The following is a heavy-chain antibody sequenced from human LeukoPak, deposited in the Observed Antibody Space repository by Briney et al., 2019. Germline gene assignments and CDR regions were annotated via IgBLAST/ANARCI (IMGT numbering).Heavy chain of an antibody. Sequence: SETLSLTCTVSGGSISSYHWSWIRQPAGKGLEWIGRIYTSGSTNYNPSLKSRVTISVDRSKNQFSLNLNSVTAADTAVYYCARERMVRGVIRWFDPWGQGTLVTVSS. D-gene: IGHD3-10*01. CDR2: IYTSGST. CDR3: ARERMVRGVIRWFDP. J-gene: IGHJ5*02. V-gene: IGHV4-4*07. CDR1: GGSISSYH.